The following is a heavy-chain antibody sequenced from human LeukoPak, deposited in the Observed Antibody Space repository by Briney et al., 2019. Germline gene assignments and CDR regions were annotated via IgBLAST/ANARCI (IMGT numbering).Heavy chain of an antibody. D-gene: IGHD3-3*01. V-gene: IGHV4-59*01. Sequence: SETLSLTCTVSGGSISSYYWSWIRQPPGKGLEWIGYIYYSGSTNYNPSLKSRVTISVDTSKNQFSLKLSSVTAADTAVYYCARGPHYDFWGGPVWGKGTTVTVSS. CDR3: ARGPHYDFWGGPV. CDR2: IYYSGST. CDR1: GGSISSYY. J-gene: IGHJ6*04.